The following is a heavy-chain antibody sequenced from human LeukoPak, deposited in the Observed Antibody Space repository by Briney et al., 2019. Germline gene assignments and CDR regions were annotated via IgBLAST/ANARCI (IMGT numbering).Heavy chain of an antibody. CDR3: ARGGRDGYNFGSGFDY. CDR1: GYTFTGYY. J-gene: IGHJ4*02. Sequence: ASVKVSCKASGYTFTGYYMHWVRQAPGQGLEWMGRINPNSGGTNYAQKFQGRVTMTRDTSISTAYMELSRLRSDDTAVYYCARGGRDGYNFGSGFDYWGQGTLVTVSS. D-gene: IGHD5-24*01. CDR2: INPNSGGT. V-gene: IGHV1-2*06.